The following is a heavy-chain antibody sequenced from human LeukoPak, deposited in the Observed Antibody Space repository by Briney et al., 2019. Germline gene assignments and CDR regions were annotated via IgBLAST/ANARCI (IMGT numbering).Heavy chain of an antibody. CDR3: ARHGLEPTSFYYYMDV. V-gene: IGHV4-34*01. Sequence: PSETLSLTCAVYRGSFSGYYWSWIRQPPGKGLEWIGESNHSGSTICNPSLKSRVTISLDTSKNQFSLKLSSVTAADTAVYYCARHGLEPTSFYYYMDVWGKGTTVTVSS. CDR1: RGSFSGYY. J-gene: IGHJ6*03. D-gene: IGHD1-1*01. CDR2: SNHSGST.